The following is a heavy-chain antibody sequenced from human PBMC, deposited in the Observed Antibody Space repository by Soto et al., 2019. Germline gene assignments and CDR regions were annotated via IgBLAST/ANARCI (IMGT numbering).Heavy chain of an antibody. V-gene: IGHV3-13*01. CDR3: ARGLSSSWSEGSHYYYYGMDV. D-gene: IGHD6-13*01. J-gene: IGHJ6*02. CDR2: IGTAGDT. CDR1: GFTFSSYD. Sequence: PGGSLRLSCAASGFTFSSYDMHWVRQATGKGLEWVSAIGTAGDTYYPGSVKGRFTISRENAKNSLYLQMNSLRAGDTAVYYCARGLSSSWSEGSHYYYYGMDVWGQGTTVTVSS.